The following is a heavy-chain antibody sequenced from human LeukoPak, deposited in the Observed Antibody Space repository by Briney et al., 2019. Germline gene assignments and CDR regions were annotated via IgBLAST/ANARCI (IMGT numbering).Heavy chain of an antibody. V-gene: IGHV3-33*01. CDR2: IWYGGGKK. J-gene: IGHJ6*02. Sequence: GGSLRLSCAASGFNFSSHGMHWVRPAPGKGVEWVAVIWYGGGKKYYADTGKGRLTISRDNSKNTLFLQMNSLRAEDTAVYYCARGATIWYGMDVWGQGTTVTVSS. D-gene: IGHD5-24*01. CDR3: ARGATIWYGMDV. CDR1: GFNFSSHG.